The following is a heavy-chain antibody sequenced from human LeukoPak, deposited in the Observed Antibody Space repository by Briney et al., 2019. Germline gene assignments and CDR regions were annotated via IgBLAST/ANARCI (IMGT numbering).Heavy chain of an antibody. CDR1: GFTFSHYY. D-gene: IGHD5-24*01. Sequence: GGSLRLSCAASGFTFSHYYMSWLRQAPGKGLEWVSYISSSGSTIYYADSVKGRFTISRDNAKNSLSLQMNSLRAEDTAVYYCARGDGYNSYYFDYWGQGTLVTVSS. V-gene: IGHV3-11*01. CDR3: ARGDGYNSYYFDY. J-gene: IGHJ4*02. CDR2: ISSSGSTI.